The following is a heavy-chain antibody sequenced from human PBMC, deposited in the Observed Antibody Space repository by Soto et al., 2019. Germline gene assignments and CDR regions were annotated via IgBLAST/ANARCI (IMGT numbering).Heavy chain of an antibody. CDR1: GFTFSSYS. V-gene: IGHV3-21*04. Sequence: PGGSLRLSCAASGFTFSSYSMNWVRQAPGKGLEWVSSISSSSSYTYYADSVKGRFTISRDNSKNTLYLQMNSLRAEDTAVYYCARANSWYKAGFDPWGQGTLVTVSS. D-gene: IGHD6-13*01. J-gene: IGHJ5*02. CDR2: ISSSSSYT. CDR3: ARANSWYKAGFDP.